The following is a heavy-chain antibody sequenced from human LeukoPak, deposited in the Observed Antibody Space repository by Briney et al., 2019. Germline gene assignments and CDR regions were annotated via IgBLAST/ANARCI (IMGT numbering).Heavy chain of an antibody. CDR1: GFTFSSYS. V-gene: IGHV3-21*01. CDR2: ISSSSSYI. J-gene: IGHJ3*02. D-gene: IGHD6-13*01. CDR3: ARPDEQQLVRDAFDI. Sequence: GGSLRLPCAASGFTFSSYSMNWVRQAPGKGLEWVSSISSSSSYIYYADSVKGRFTISRDNAKNSLYLQMNSLRAEDTAVYYCARPDEQQLVRDAFDIWGQGTMVPVSS.